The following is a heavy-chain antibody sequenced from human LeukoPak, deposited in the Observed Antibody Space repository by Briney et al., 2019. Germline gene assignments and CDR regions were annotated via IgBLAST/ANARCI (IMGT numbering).Heavy chain of an antibody. Sequence: ASVKVSCKASGYTFTSYDINWVRQATGQGLGWMGWMNPNSGNTGYAQKFQGRVTMTRNTSISTAYMELSSLRSEDTAVYYCARGPGIGYWAEEATAFDIWGQGTMVTVSS. J-gene: IGHJ3*02. V-gene: IGHV1-8*01. D-gene: IGHD2-15*01. CDR3: ARGPGIGYWAEEATAFDI. CDR1: GYTFTSYD. CDR2: MNPNSGNT.